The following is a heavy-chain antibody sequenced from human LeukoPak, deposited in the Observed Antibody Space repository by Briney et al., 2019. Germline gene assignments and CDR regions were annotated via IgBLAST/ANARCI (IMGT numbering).Heavy chain of an antibody. V-gene: IGHV4-39*01. Sequence: SETLSLTCAVSGGSISSSSYYWGWIRQPPGKGLEWIGSIYYSGSTYYSPSLNARVTMSIDTSKNQFSLKLTSVTAADTAVYYCARLSYNWNTGYWGQGTLVTVSS. D-gene: IGHD1/OR15-1a*01. J-gene: IGHJ4*02. CDR2: IYYSGST. CDR3: ARLSYNWNTGY. CDR1: GGSISSSSYY.